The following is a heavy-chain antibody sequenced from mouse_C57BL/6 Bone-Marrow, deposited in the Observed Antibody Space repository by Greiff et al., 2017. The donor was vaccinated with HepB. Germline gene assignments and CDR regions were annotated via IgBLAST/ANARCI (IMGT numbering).Heavy chain of an antibody. CDR2: IDPEDGDT. CDR1: GSNIKDYY. V-gene: IGHV14-1*01. J-gene: IGHJ1*03. D-gene: IGHD1-1*01. CDR3: TSPLLRYPLGFDV. Sequence: VQLQQSGAELVRPGASVKLSCTASGSNIKDYYMHWVKQRPEQGLEWIGRIDPEDGDTEYAPTFQGKATMTADTSSNTAYLQLSSLTSEDTAVYYCTSPLLRYPLGFDVWGTGTTVTVSS.